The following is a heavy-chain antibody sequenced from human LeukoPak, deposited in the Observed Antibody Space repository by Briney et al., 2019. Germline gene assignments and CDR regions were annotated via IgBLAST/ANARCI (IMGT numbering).Heavy chain of an antibody. Sequence: GGSLRLSCAASGFTFSSYSMNWVRQAPGKGREWVSSISSSSSYIYYADSVKGRFTISRDSAKNSLYLQMNSLRAEDTAVYYCARGLIAAAGYFDYWGQGTLVTVSS. V-gene: IGHV3-21*01. CDR2: ISSSSSYI. CDR3: ARGLIAAAGYFDY. D-gene: IGHD6-13*01. J-gene: IGHJ4*02. CDR1: GFTFSSYS.